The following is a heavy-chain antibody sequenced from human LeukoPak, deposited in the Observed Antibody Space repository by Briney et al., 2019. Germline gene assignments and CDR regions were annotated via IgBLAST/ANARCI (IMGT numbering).Heavy chain of an antibody. CDR1: GYSITSSSW. D-gene: IGHD3-10*01. CDR2: IYHSGTT. Sequence: SETLSLTCAVSGYSITSSSWWGWIRQPPGKGLEWIGCIYHSGTTYYNPSLQSRVTMSVDTSKNQFSLKLSSVTAVDTAVYYCARKENVYYYFDYWGQGTLVTVSS. V-gene: IGHV4-28*01. J-gene: IGHJ4*02. CDR3: ARKENVYYYFDY.